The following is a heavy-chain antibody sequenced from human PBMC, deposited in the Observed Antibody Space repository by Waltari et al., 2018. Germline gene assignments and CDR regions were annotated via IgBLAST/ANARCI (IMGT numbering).Heavy chain of an antibody. CDR3: ARDSYMGY. D-gene: IGHD2-21*01. J-gene: IGHJ4*02. CDR1: GFAVSGNY. Sequence: EVQLVESGGGLVQPGGSLRLSCAASGFAVSGNYMSWVRQAPGKGLEWVSVIYTSGTTFYADSVRGRFTISRDNSKNALYLQMNSLRVEDTAVYYCARDSYMGYWGQGTLVTVSS. V-gene: IGHV3-66*01. CDR2: IYTSGTT.